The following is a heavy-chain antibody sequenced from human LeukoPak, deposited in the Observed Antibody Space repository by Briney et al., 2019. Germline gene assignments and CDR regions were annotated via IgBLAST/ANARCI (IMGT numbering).Heavy chain of an antibody. V-gene: IGHV3-15*01. CDR1: GFTLTNAW. CDR2: IKSKTDGGTT. Sequence: KSGGSLRLSCAASGFTLTNAWMSWVRQAPGKGLEWIGRIKSKTDGGTTDYAAPVKGKFTISRDDSKNTLYLQMNSLKTEDTAVYYCTTETKGWGQGTLVIVSS. CDR3: TTETKG. J-gene: IGHJ4*02.